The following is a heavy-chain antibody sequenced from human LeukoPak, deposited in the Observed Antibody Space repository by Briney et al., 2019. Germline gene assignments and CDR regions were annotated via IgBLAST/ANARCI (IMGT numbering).Heavy chain of an antibody. CDR3: ARDRSVDFWSGLNRFDP. V-gene: IGHV3-7*01. CDR1: GFTFSSYW. J-gene: IGHJ5*02. Sequence: GGSLRLSCAASGFTFSSYWMSWVRQAPGKGLEWVANIKQDGSEKYYVDSVKGRFTISRDNAKNSLYLQMNSLRAEDTAVYYCARDRSVDFWSGLNRFDPWGQGTLVTVSS. D-gene: IGHD3-3*01. CDR2: IKQDGSEK.